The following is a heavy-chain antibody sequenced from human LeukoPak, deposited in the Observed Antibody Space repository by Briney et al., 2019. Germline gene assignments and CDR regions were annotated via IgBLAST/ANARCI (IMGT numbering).Heavy chain of an antibody. CDR2: ISGSGGST. J-gene: IGHJ4*02. V-gene: IGHV3-23*01. CDR3: AKRPLCSSTSCRDY. D-gene: IGHD2-2*01. CDR1: GFTFSSCA. Sequence: PGGSLRLSCAASGFTFSSCAMSWVRQAPGKGLEWVSAISGSGGSTYYADSVKGRFTISRDNSKNTLYLQMNSLRAEDTAVYYCAKRPLCSSTSCRDYWGQGTLVTVSS.